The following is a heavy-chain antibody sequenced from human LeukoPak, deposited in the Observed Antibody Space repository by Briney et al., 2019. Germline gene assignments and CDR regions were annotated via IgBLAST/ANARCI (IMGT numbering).Heavy chain of an antibody. V-gene: IGHV4-59*01. CDR2: IYYSGST. CDR3: ARGGYYYDSSGYYRFDP. J-gene: IGHJ5*02. Sequence: SSETLSLTCTVSGGSISSYYWSWIRQPPGKGLEWIGYIYYSGSTNYNPSLKSRATISVDTSKNQFSLKLSSVTAADTAVYYCARGGYYYDSSGYYRFDPWGQGTLVTVSS. CDR1: GGSISSYY. D-gene: IGHD3-22*01.